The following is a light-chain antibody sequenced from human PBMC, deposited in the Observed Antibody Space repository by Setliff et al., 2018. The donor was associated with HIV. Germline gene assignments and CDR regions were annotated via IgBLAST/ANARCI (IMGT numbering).Light chain of an antibody. V-gene: IGLV2-14*01. CDR1: RSDVGGYNY. CDR2: DVS. CDR3: SSYTSSSTSYV. Sequence: QSVLTQPASVSGSPGQSITISCTGTRSDVGGYNYVSWYRQHPGKAPKLMIYDVSNRPSGVSNRFSGSKSGNTASLTISGLQAEDEADYYCSSYTSSSTSYVFGTGTKVTVL. J-gene: IGLJ1*01.